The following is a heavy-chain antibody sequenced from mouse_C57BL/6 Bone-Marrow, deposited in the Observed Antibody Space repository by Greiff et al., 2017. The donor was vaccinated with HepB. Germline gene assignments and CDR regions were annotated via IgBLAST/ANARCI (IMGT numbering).Heavy chain of an antibody. Sequence: VQLQQSGAELARPGASVKLSCKASGYTFTSYVISWVKQRTGQGLEWIGEIYPRSGNTYYNEKFKGKATLTADKSSSTAYMELRSLTAEDSAVYFCARPNYYGSSYGYFDGWGTGTTVTVSS. J-gene: IGHJ1*03. CDR3: ARPNYYGSSYGYFDG. CDR1: GYTFTSYV. V-gene: IGHV1-81*01. D-gene: IGHD1-1*01. CDR2: IYPRSGNT.